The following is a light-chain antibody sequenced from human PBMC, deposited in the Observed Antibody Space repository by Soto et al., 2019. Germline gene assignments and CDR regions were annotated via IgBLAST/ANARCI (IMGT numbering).Light chain of an antibody. CDR1: QSISSY. CDR3: QQYDTFPPT. CDR2: AAS. V-gene: IGKV1-39*01. Sequence: DIQMTQSPSSLSASVGDRVTITCRASQSISSYLNWYQQKPGKAPKLLIYAASSLQSGVPSRFSGSGSGTDFTLTISSLQPEDFATYYCQQYDTFPPTFGQGTKLDMK. J-gene: IGKJ2*01.